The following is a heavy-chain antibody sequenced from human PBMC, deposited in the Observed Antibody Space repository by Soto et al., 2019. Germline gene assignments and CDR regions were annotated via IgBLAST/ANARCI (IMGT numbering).Heavy chain of an antibody. J-gene: IGHJ3*02. CDR1: GYTFTGYY. D-gene: IGHD4-4*01. CDR3: ARGGGNYNHDAFDI. V-gene: IGHV1-2*04. CDR2: INPNSGGT. Sequence: ASVKVSCKASGYTFTGYYMHWVRQAPGQGLEWMGWINPNSGGTNYAQKFQGWVTMTRDTSISTAYMELSRLRSDDTAVYYCARGGGNYNHDAFDIWGQGTMVTVSS.